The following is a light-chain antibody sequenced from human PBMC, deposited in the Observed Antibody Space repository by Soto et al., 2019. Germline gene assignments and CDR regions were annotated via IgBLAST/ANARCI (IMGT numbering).Light chain of an antibody. CDR1: QTISGW. Sequence: QMTHSPSTLSAAVVDGVTITCRASQTISGWLAWYQQTPGKTPELLMYDASTLESGAPARFSGSGSGTEFTLTISSLQPEDFATYHCQEYKTWTFGQGTKVDIK. V-gene: IGKV1-5*01. J-gene: IGKJ1*01. CDR2: DAS. CDR3: QEYKTWT.